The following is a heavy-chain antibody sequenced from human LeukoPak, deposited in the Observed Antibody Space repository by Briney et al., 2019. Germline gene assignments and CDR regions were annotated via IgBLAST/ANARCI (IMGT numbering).Heavy chain of an antibody. CDR3: ASVYSGPRGYFDL. CDR2: IYSAGSA. J-gene: IGHJ2*01. V-gene: IGHV3-53*01. D-gene: IGHD2-8*01. Sequence: PGGSLRLSCAAPGLTVSSNYMIWVRQAPGRGLEWVSVIYSAGSAYYADSVKGRFTISRDNSKNTLFLQMNSLRAEDTAVYYCASVYSGPRGYFDLWGQGTLVTVSS. CDR1: GLTVSSNY.